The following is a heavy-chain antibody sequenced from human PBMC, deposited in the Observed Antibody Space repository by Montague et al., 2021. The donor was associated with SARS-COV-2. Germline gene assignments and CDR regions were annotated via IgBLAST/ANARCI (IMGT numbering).Heavy chain of an antibody. J-gene: IGHJ4*02. Sequence: SLRLSCAASGFTFSIYAMHWVRQAPGKGLEWVAVISYDGSNKYYADSVKGRFTISRDDFKNTLYLQMNSLRAEDTAVYYCARDRWFGEFDYWGQGTLVTVSS. V-gene: IGHV3-30-3*01. D-gene: IGHD3-10*01. CDR2: ISYDGSNK. CDR3: ARDRWFGEFDY. CDR1: GFTFSIYA.